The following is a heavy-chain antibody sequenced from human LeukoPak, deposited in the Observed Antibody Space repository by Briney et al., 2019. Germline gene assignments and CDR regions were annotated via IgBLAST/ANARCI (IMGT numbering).Heavy chain of an antibody. D-gene: IGHD3-22*01. V-gene: IGHV4-39*01. Sequence: SETLSLTCTVSGGSISSSSYYWGWIRQPPGKGLEWIGSIYYSGRTYYNPSLKSRVTISVDTSKNQFSLKLSSVTAADTAVYYCARHAPNYYDSSGYYYVYFDYWGQGTLVTVSS. CDR3: ARHAPNYYDSSGYYYVYFDY. CDR1: GGSISSSSYY. CDR2: IYYSGRT. J-gene: IGHJ4*02.